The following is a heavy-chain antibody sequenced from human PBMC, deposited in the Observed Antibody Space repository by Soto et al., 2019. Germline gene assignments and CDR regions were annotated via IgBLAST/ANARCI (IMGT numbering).Heavy chain of an antibody. Sequence: GGSLRLSCVASGFSFRNHAMTWVRQAPGKGLEWVSGISGSGTMKYYADSVRGHFIISRENAKNTLHLQMDNLRVEDTAVYYCAKEAQENEQVPIPGDNWGQGTLVTVSS. CDR3: AKEAQENEQVPIPGDN. CDR2: ISGSGTMK. D-gene: IGHD2-2*02. J-gene: IGHJ4*02. V-gene: IGHV3-23*01. CDR1: GFSFRNHA.